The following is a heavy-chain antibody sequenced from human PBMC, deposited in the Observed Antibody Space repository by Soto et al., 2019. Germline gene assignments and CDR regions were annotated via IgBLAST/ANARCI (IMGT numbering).Heavy chain of an antibody. Sequence: KGLEWVAVIWYDGSNRYHADSVKGRFTISRDNSKYTVYLEMNSLRVEDTAVYYCARWGPAAQTIVTAESDYWGQRIFVTVSS. CDR3: ARWGPAAQTIVTAESDY. D-gene: IGHD3-16*02. CDR2: IWYDGSNR. V-gene: IGHV3-33*01. J-gene: IGHJ4*02.